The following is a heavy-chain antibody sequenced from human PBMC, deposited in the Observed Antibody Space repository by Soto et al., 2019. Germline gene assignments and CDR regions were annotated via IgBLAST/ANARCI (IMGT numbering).Heavy chain of an antibody. J-gene: IGHJ4*02. CDR2: ISGSGDSA. CDR1: GFPFSHYA. Sequence: LRLSCTASGFPFSHYAMNWVRQGPGTRLEWVADISGSGDSARYADSVRGRFTISRDNSRDTLYLQMNSLRVDDTAVYYCGKERRGSGWSVCNFWGQGTLVTVSS. CDR3: GKERRGSGWSVCNF. D-gene: IGHD6-19*01. V-gene: IGHV3-23*01.